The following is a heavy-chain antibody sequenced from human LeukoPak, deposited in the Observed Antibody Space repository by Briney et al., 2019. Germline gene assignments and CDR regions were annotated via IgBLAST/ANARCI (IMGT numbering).Heavy chain of an antibody. CDR1: GFTFSSYS. J-gene: IGHJ4*02. CDR2: ISSSSSTI. Sequence: SGGSLRLSCAASGFTFSSYSMNWVRQAPGKGLEWDSYISSSSSTIYYADSVKGRFTISRDNAKNSLYLQMNSLRAEDTAVYYCARGQWRRWGQGTLVTVSS. CDR3: ARGQWRR. D-gene: IGHD6-19*01. V-gene: IGHV3-48*01.